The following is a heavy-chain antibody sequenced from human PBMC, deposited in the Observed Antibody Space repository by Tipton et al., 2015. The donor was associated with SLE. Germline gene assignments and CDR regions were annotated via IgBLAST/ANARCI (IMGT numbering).Heavy chain of an antibody. D-gene: IGHD2-15*01. CDR3: AREGCSGGSCYHNWFDP. V-gene: IGHV3-7*01. CDR2: INQEGSEK. J-gene: IGHJ5*02. Sequence: SLRLSCAVSGFTFSNYWMSWVRQAPGKGLEWVANINQEGSEKYYVDSVKGRFTISRDSAKNSLYLQMNSLRAEDTGVYYCAREGCSGGSCYHNWFDPWGQGTLVTVSS. CDR1: GFTFSNYW.